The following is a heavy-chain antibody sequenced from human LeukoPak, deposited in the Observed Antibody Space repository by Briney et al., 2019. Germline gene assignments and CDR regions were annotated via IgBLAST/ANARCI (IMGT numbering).Heavy chain of an antibody. Sequence: PGGSLRLSCAASGFTFSSYAMSWVRQAPGKGLEWVSAISGSGGSTYYADSVQGRFTISRDNSKNTLYLQMNSLRAEDTAVYYCAKPRFGGSSGYLSYYYYGMDVWGQGTTVTVSS. CDR1: GFTFSSYA. J-gene: IGHJ6*02. CDR3: AKPRFGGSSGYLSYYYYGMDV. CDR2: ISGSGGST. V-gene: IGHV3-23*01. D-gene: IGHD3-22*01.